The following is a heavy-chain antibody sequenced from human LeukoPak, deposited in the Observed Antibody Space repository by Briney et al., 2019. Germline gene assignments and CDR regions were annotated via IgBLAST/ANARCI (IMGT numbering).Heavy chain of an antibody. J-gene: IGHJ4*02. CDR3: AKSLDY. V-gene: IGHV3-7*01. CDR2: IKQDGSEI. Sequence: PGGSLRLSCAASGFTFSTSWMDWVRQAPGKGLEWVANIKQDGSEIYYVDSAKGRFTISRDNAKNSLYLQMDSLRVDDTAIYYCAKSLDYWGQGPLVTVSS. CDR1: GFTFSTSW.